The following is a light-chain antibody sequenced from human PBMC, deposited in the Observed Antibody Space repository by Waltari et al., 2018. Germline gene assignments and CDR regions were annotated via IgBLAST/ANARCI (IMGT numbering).Light chain of an antibody. Sequence: ETVMTQSPATLSVSPGERATLSCRASQSVSSNLAWYQQKPGQAPRLLIYAPSTRATGIPVRFSGSGSGTEFTLTISSLQSEDFAFYYCQQYNNWPPWTFGQGTKVEIK. CDR1: QSVSSN. J-gene: IGKJ1*01. CDR3: QQYNNWPPWT. CDR2: APS. V-gene: IGKV3-15*01.